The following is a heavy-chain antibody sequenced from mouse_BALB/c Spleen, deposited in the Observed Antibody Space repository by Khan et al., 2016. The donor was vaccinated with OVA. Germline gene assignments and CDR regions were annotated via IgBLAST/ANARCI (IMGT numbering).Heavy chain of an antibody. V-gene: IGHV1-7*01. J-gene: IGHJ2*01. Sequence: QVQLKQSGAELAKPGASVKMSCKASGYTFTSYWMHWVKQRPGQGLEWIGYINPSTGYTEYNQKFKDKATLTADKSSSTAYMQLSSLTSEDSAVYYCARRYRYREVYFDYWGQGTTLTVSS. CDR1: GYTFTSYW. D-gene: IGHD1-1*01. CDR3: ARRYRYREVYFDY. CDR2: INPSTGYT.